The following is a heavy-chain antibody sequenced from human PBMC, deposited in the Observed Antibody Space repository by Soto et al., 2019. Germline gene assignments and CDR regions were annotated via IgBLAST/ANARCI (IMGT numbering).Heavy chain of an antibody. Sequence: ESGGGVVQPGRSLRLSCAASGFTFSSYAMHWVRQAPGKGLEWVAVISYDGSNKYCADSVKGRFTISRDNSKNTLYLQMNSLRAEDTAVYYCARGTYYYGSGTGEGAFDIWGQGTMVTVSS. D-gene: IGHD3-10*01. J-gene: IGHJ3*02. V-gene: IGHV3-30-3*01. CDR2: ISYDGSNK. CDR1: GFTFSSYA. CDR3: ARGTYYYGSGTGEGAFDI.